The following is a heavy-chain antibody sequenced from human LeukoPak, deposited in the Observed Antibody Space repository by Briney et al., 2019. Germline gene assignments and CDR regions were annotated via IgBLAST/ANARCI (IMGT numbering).Heavy chain of an antibody. CDR2: FGTRSTSI. V-gene: IGHV3-21*01. D-gene: IGHD3-22*01. CDR1: GFTFSGYS. Sequence: GGSLRLSCAASGFTFSGYSMNWIRQAPGKGLEWVSSFGTRSTSIYHAGSVKGRFAISRDNAKNSLYLQMNSLRAGDTALYYCAREVSEGFDFWGQGTLVTVSS. CDR3: AREVSEGFDF. J-gene: IGHJ4*02.